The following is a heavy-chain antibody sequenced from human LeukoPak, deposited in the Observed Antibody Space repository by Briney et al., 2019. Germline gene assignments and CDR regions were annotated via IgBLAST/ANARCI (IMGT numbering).Heavy chain of an antibody. V-gene: IGHV3-23*01. Sequence: GGSLRLSCAASGFTFSNYAMRWVRQAPGKGLEWVSGISGSGDSTYYADSVKGRFTISRDNSKNTLYLQMNSLRAEDTAVYYCARLSSGWSYFDYWGQGTLVTVSS. CDR2: ISGSGDST. CDR3: ARLSSGWSYFDY. CDR1: GFTFSNYA. J-gene: IGHJ4*02. D-gene: IGHD6-19*01.